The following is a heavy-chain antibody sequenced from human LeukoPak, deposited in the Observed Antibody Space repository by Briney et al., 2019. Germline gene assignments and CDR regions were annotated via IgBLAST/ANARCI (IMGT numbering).Heavy chain of an antibody. CDR2: INPNSGGT. J-gene: IGHJ5*02. V-gene: IGHV1-2*06. CDR3: ARAPVRANWFDP. D-gene: IGHD3-10*01. Sequence: ASVKVSCKASGYTFTGYYMHWVRQAPGQGLEWMGRINPNSGGTNYAQKFQGRVTTTRDTSISTAYMELSRLRSDDTAVYYCARAPVRANWFDPWGQGTLVTVSS. CDR1: GYTFTGYY.